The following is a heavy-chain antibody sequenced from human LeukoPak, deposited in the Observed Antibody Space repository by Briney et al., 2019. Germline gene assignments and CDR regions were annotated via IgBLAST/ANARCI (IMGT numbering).Heavy chain of an antibody. CDR3: ARRAEYRRPFYYYYYMDV. D-gene: IGHD6-6*01. CDR2: IYTSGST. Sequence: SETLSLTCTVSGGSISSGSYYWSWIRQPAGKGLEWIGRIYTSGSTNYNPSLKSRVTISVDTSKNQFSLKLSSVTAADTAVYYCARRAEYRRPFYYYYYMDVWGKGTTVTVSS. CDR1: GGSISSGSYY. V-gene: IGHV4-61*02. J-gene: IGHJ6*03.